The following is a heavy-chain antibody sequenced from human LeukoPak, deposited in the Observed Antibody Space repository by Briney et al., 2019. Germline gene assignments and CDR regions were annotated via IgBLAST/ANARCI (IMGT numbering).Heavy chain of an antibody. CDR3: ARSKTVAGTRWFDP. CDR2: ISSSSSYI. CDR1: GFTFSSYS. J-gene: IGHJ5*02. Sequence: GGSLRLSCAASGFTFSSYSMNWVRQAPGKGLEWVSSISSSSSYIYYADSVKGRFTISRDNAKNSLYLQMNSLRAGDTAVYYCARSKTVAGTRWFDPWGQGTLVTVSS. D-gene: IGHD6-19*01. V-gene: IGHV3-21*01.